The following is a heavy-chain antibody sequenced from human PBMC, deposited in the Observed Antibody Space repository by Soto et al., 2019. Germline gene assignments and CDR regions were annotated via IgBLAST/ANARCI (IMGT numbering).Heavy chain of an antibody. CDR2: INPSGGST. Sequence: GASVKVSCKASGYTFTSYYLLWVRQFPGQGLEWMGIINPSGGSTSYAQKFQGRVTMTRDTSTSTVYMELSSLRSEDTAVYYCARGSYYDSSGYYWGYWYYYYGMDVWGQGTTVTVSS. J-gene: IGHJ6*02. CDR1: GYTFTSYY. D-gene: IGHD3-22*01. CDR3: ARGSYYDSSGYYWGYWYYYYGMDV. V-gene: IGHV1-46*03.